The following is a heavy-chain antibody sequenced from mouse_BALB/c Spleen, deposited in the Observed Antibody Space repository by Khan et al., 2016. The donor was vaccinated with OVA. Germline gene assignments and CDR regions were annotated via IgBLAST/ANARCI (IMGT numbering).Heavy chain of an antibody. J-gene: IGHJ2*01. Sequence: QIQLVQSGPELVKPGASVKMSCKASGYTFTYYVITWVKQRTGQGLEWIGEIYPGSDNAYYNERFKGKATLTADKSSNTTHMQLSSLTSEDSAVYFCARGDGYYVYFDYWGQGTTLTGSS. D-gene: IGHD2-3*01. CDR1: GYTFTYYV. CDR2: IYPGSDNA. CDR3: ARGDGYYVYFDY. V-gene: IGHV1-77*01.